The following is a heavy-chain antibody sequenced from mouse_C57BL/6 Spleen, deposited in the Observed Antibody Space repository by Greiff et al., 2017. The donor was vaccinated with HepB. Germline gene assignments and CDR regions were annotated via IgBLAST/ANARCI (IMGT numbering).Heavy chain of an antibody. CDR1: GYAFTNYL. J-gene: IGHJ2*01. CDR3: ARDSNFDY. V-gene: IGHV1-54*01. CDR2: INPGSGGT. D-gene: IGHD2-5*01. Sequence: LVESGAELVRPGTSVKVSCKASGYAFTNYLIEWVKQRPGQGLEWIGVINPGSGGTNYNEKFKGKATLTADKSSSTAYMQLSSLTSEDSAVYFCARDSNFDYWGQGTTLTVSS.